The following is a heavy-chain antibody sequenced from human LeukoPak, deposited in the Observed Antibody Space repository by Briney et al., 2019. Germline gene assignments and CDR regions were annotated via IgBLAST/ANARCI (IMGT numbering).Heavy chain of an antibody. CDR1: GGSISSYY. V-gene: IGHV4-59*01. D-gene: IGHD3-22*01. Sequence: SETLSLTCTVSGGSISSYYWSWTRQPPGKGLEWIGYIYYSGSTNYNPSLKSRVTISVDTSKNQFSLKLSSVTAADTAVYYCARFPILYYYDSSGPYWGQGTLVTVSS. J-gene: IGHJ4*02. CDR2: IYYSGST. CDR3: ARFPILYYYDSSGPY.